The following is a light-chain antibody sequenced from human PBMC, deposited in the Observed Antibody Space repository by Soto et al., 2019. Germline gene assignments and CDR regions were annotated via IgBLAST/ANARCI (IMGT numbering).Light chain of an antibody. Sequence: EIVLTQSPGTLSLSPGESATLSCRASQSVSNSYLAWYQQKPGQAPRVIIYGASSRATGIPDRFSGSGSGTDFPLTISRLEPADFAVYYCQQYAGSVLTFGGGTKVEIK. CDR3: QQYAGSVLT. CDR2: GAS. V-gene: IGKV3-20*01. CDR1: QSVSNSY. J-gene: IGKJ4*01.